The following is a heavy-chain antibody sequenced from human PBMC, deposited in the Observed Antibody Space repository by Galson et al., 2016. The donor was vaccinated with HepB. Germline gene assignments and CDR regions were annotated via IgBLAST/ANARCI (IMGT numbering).Heavy chain of an antibody. Sequence: SVKVSCKASGYTFTGYYIHWMRQAPGQGLEWMGWINPNSGGTNYAQKFQGWVTMTRDTSISTAYMELRRLRSDDTAVCHCARDPEEGYFDLWGRGTLVTVSS. CDR1: GYTFTGYY. CDR2: INPNSGGT. J-gene: IGHJ2*01. CDR3: ARDPEEGYFDL. V-gene: IGHV1-2*04. D-gene: IGHD1-14*01.